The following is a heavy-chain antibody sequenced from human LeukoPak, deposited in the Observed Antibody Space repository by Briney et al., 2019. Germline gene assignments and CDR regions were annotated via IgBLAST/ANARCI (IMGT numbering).Heavy chain of an antibody. CDR2: ITYDGGDK. J-gene: IGHJ4*02. CDR3: ARVPYGSGTYTGY. Sequence: PGGSLRLSCAASGFTFSTYAMHWVRQAPGKGLEWVAVITYDGGDKYYADSVKGRFTISRDNSKNTVYLQMNSLRAEDTAVYYCARVPYGSGTYTGYWGRGTLVTVSS. D-gene: IGHD3-10*01. V-gene: IGHV3-30-3*01. CDR1: GFTFSTYA.